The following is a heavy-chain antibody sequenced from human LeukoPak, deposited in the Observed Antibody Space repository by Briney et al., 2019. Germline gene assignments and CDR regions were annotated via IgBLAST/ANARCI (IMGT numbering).Heavy chain of an antibody. V-gene: IGHV1-18*01. Sequence: ASVKVSCKASGYTFTSYGISWVRQAPGQGLEWMGWISAYNGNTNYAQKLQGRVTMTTDTSTSTAYMELRSLRSDDTAVYYCARDRGIVVVPAAKGAFDIWGQGTMVTVSS. CDR2: ISAYNGNT. CDR1: GYTFTSYG. J-gene: IGHJ3*02. D-gene: IGHD2-2*01. CDR3: ARDRGIVVVPAAKGAFDI.